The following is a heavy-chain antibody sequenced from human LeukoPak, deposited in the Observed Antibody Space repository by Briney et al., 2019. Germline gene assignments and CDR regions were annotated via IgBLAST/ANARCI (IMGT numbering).Heavy chain of an antibody. V-gene: IGHV3-9*03. Sequence: TGGSLRLSCAASGFNFNDYAVHWVRQAPGKGLEWVSGISWNSGTVAYADSVKGRFTISRDNSKKSLYLQMNSLRAEDMALYYCAKASADWYFDLWGRGTLVTVSP. D-gene: IGHD2-2*01. CDR1: GFNFNDYA. CDR2: ISWNSGTV. J-gene: IGHJ2*01. CDR3: AKASADWYFDL.